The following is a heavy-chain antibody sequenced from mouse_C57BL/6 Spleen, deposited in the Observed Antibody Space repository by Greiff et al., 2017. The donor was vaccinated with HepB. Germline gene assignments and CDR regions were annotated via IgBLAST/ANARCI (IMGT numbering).Heavy chain of an antibody. CDR2: IYPGDGDT. CDR1: GYAFSSYW. CDR3: ARGSSYERGYFEV. Sequence: QVQLQQSGAELVKPGASVKISCKASGYAFSSYWMNWVKQRPGKGLEWIGQIYPGDGDTNYNGKFKGKATLTADKSSSTAYMQLSSLTYEDSAVYFSARGSSYERGYFEVWDTGTTVTVSS. V-gene: IGHV1-80*01. D-gene: IGHD1-1*01. J-gene: IGHJ1*03.